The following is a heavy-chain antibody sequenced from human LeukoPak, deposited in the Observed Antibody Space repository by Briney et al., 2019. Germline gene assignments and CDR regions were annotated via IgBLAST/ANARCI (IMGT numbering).Heavy chain of an antibody. CDR1: GFTFSSYG. V-gene: IGHV3-30*02. D-gene: IGHD3-22*01. CDR2: IRYDGSNK. CDR3: AKVLYRYDSSGYLDY. J-gene: IGHJ4*02. Sequence: GGSLRLSCAASGFTFSSYGMHWVRQAPGKGLEWVAFIRYDGSNKYYADSVKGRFTISRDNSKNTLYLQMSSLRAEDTAVYYCAKVLYRYDSSGYLDYWGQGTLVTVSS.